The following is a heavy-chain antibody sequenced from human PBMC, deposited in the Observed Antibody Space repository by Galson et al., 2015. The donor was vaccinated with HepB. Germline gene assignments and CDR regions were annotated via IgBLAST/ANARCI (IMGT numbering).Heavy chain of an antibody. CDR2: ISRSSSTI. CDR3: ARDVYYGYGMAV. J-gene: IGHJ6*02. V-gene: IGHV3-48*02. D-gene: IGHD3-10*01. Sequence: SLRLSCAASGFTFSSYSMNWVRQAPGKGLEWVSYISRSSSTIYYGDSVKGRFTISRDNGKNSVYLQMNSLRDEDTAVYYCARDVYYGYGMAVWGQGTTVTVSS. CDR1: GFTFSSYS.